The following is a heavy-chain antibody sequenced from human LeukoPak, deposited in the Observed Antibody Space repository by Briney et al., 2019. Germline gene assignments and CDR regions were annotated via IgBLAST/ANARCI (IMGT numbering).Heavy chain of an antibody. D-gene: IGHD6-6*01. J-gene: IGHJ4*02. CDR3: AKGVWYSSSSGLDY. CDR1: RFTFSSYG. V-gene: IGHV3-30*18. Sequence: GGSLRLSCAASRFTFSSYGMHWVRQAPGKGLEWVAVISYDGSNKYYADSVKGRFTISRDNSKNTLYLQMNSLRAEDTAVYYCAKGVWYSSSSGLDYWGQGTLVTVSS. CDR2: ISYDGSNK.